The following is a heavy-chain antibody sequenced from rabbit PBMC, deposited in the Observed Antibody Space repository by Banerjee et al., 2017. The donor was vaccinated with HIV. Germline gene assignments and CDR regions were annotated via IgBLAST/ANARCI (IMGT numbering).Heavy chain of an antibody. CDR1: GFDFSSNA. V-gene: IGHV1S45*01. CDR2: IYAGSSGIT. J-gene: IGHJ4*01. CDR3: AREYYAYYGSSGSADVSL. D-gene: IGHD6-1*01. Sequence: QEQLEESGGDLVKPEGSLTLTCTASGFDFSSNAICWVRQAPGKGLEWIGTIYAGSSGITSYASWAKGRFTVSKTSSTTVTLQMTSLTAADTATYFCAREYYAYYGSSGSADVSLWGPGTLVTV.